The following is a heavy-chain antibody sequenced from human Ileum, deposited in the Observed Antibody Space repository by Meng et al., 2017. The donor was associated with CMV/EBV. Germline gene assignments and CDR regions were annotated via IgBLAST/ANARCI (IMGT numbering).Heavy chain of an antibody. D-gene: IGHD1-7*01. CDR1: GCSFTRYA. V-gene: IGHV1-3*01. J-gene: IGHJ4*02. CDR2: ISGGNGNA. CDR3: ARDRGNFLLPF. Sequence: SCKAAGCSFTRYALFWVRRAPGRSLEWLRWISGGNGNARYSETFHDRLTVTRDTSATTAYMELSRLTSEDTAVYFCARDRGNFLLPFWGQGTLVTVSS.